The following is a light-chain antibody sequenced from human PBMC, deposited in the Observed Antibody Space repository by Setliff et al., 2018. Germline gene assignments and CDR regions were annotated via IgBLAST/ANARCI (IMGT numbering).Light chain of an antibody. Sequence: QSALAQPASVSGSPGQSITISCTGTSSDVGSYNLVSWYQQFPGKAPKLMIYEVSKRPSGVSNRFSGSKSGNTASLTISGLQAGDEADYYCCSYAGSRTYVIFGGGTKVTVL. CDR3: CSYAGSRTYVI. V-gene: IGLV2-23*02. CDR1: SSDVGSYNL. CDR2: EVS. J-gene: IGLJ2*01.